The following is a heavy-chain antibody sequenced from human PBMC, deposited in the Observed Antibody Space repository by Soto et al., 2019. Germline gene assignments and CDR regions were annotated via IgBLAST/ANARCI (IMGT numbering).Heavy chain of an antibody. CDR2: ISYSGSS. CDR3: ARATPAGSAYF. CDR1: GGSNIRDGYY. J-gene: IGHJ4*02. V-gene: IGHV4-31*03. D-gene: IGHD6-13*01. Sequence: QVQLQASGPGLVKPSQTLSLTCTVSGGSNIRDGYYWSWIRQHPGKGLEWLAYISYSGSSYSNPSLYGRVTISADTAKYQVSLRLTSVSAADTAVYFCARATPAGSAYFWGLGTLVTVSS.